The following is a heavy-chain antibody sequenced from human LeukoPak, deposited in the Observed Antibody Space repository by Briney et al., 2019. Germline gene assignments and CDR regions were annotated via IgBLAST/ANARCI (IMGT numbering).Heavy chain of an antibody. D-gene: IGHD2-21*01. CDR3: ARDARVIRRIPMDV. CDR2: ITAYTGNT. V-gene: IGHV1-18*01. CDR1: GYTFTSYG. Sequence: SLKVSCTASGYTFTSYGISWVRNAPGQGLEWMGWITAYTGNTNYAQKLQGIVNMTTDTSTSTAYMELRSLRSDDTAVYYCARDARVIRRIPMDVWGKGTTVTVSS. J-gene: IGHJ6*03.